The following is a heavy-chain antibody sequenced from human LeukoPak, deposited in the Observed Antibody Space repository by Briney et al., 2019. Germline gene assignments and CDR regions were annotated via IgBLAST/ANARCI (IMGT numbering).Heavy chain of an antibody. Sequence: GGSLRLSCAASGVTVSSTYMSWVRQAPGKGLEWVSSIGSRSSDIYYADSVKGRFTISRDNAKNSVYLQMNSLRAEDTAVYYCARDEFSDAFHIWGQGTMVTVS. V-gene: IGHV3-21*01. CDR2: IGSRSSDI. CDR3: ARDEFSDAFHI. J-gene: IGHJ3*02. CDR1: GVTVSSTY.